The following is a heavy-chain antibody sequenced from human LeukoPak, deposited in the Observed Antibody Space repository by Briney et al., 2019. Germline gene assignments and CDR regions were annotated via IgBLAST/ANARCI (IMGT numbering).Heavy chain of an antibody. CDR1: GFTFSSYE. CDR3: AKEGFGEPPYYGMDV. D-gene: IGHD3-10*01. V-gene: IGHV3-48*03. Sequence: GGSLRLSCAASGFTFSSYEMNWVRQAPGKGLEWVSYISSSGSTIYYADSVKGRFTISRDNAKNSLYLQMNSLRAEDTAVYYCAKEGFGEPPYYGMDVWGQETTVTISS. J-gene: IGHJ6*02. CDR2: ISSSGSTI.